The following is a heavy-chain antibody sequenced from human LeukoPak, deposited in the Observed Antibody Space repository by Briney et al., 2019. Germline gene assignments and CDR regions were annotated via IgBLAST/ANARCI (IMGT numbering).Heavy chain of an antibody. V-gene: IGHV3-23*01. CDR3: AKGRRSSGYYYYFDY. J-gene: IGHJ4*02. CDR2: ISGSGGST. CDR1: GFTFSSYA. Sequence: GGSLILSCAASGFTFSSYAMSWVRQAPGKGLEWVSAISGSGGSTYYADSVKGRFTISRDNSKNTLYLQMNSLRAEDTAVYYCAKGRRSSGYYYYFDYWGQGTLVTVSS. D-gene: IGHD3-22*01.